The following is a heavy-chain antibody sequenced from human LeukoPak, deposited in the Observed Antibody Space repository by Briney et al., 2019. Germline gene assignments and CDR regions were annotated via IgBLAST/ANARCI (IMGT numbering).Heavy chain of an antibody. D-gene: IGHD5-18*01. CDR3: ARADTSLVNFYYFGMDV. V-gene: IGHV1-2*02. CDR1: GFTFTDYY. CDR2: INPNSGDT. Sequence: ASVKVSCKASGFTFTDYYIHWARQAPGQGLEWMGWINPNSGDTNYAQKFQGRVTMTRDTSINTAYMELSRLRSGDTAVYYCARADTSLVNFYYFGMDVWGQGTTVTVSS. J-gene: IGHJ6*02.